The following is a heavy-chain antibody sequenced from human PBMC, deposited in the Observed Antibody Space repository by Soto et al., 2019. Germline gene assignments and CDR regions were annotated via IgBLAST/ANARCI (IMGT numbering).Heavy chain of an antibody. J-gene: IGHJ4*02. Sequence: QVQLVQSGAEVKKPGSSVKVSCKASGGTFSSYAISWVRQAPGQGLEWMGGVIPILRTANYAQKFQGRVTITADGSTTTAYMELTSLRSEDTAVYYCARDTSKNLGLDYWGQGTLVTVSS. V-gene: IGHV1-69*01. CDR1: GGTFSSYA. D-gene: IGHD7-27*01. CDR2: VIPILRTA. CDR3: ARDTSKNLGLDY.